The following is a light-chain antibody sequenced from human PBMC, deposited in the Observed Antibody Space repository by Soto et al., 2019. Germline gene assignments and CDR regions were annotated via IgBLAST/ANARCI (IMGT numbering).Light chain of an antibody. CDR2: GAS. J-gene: IGKJ1*01. Sequence: EIVLKQSPGTLSLYPGERATLSCRASPSVSSSYLAWYQQKPGQPPRLLIYGASSRATGIPDRFSGSGSGTDFTLTISRLEPEDFAVYYCQQYGSSFPWTFGQGTKVDIK. CDR3: QQYGSSFPWT. CDR1: PSVSSSY. V-gene: IGKV3-20*01.